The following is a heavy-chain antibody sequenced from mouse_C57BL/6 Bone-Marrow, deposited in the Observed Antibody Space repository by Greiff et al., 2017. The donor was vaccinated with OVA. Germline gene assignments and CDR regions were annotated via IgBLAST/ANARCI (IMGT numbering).Heavy chain of an antibody. CDR1: GFNIKNTY. CDR3: ARWVYYYGSSYEGFAY. D-gene: IGHD1-1*01. V-gene: IGHV14-3*01. J-gene: IGHJ3*01. CDR2: IDPANGNT. Sequence: EVQLKESVAELVRPGASVKLSCTASGFNIKNTYMHWVKQRPEQGLEWIGRIDPANGNTKYAPQFQGKATITADTSSNTAYLQLSSLTSEDTAIYYGARWVYYYGSSYEGFAYWGQGTLVTVSA.